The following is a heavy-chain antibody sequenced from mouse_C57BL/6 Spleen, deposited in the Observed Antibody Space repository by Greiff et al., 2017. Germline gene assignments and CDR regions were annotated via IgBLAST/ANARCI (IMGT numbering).Heavy chain of an antibody. CDR1: GFTFSSYT. CDR2: ISGGGGNT. J-gene: IGHJ3*01. V-gene: IGHV5-9*01. CDR3: ARHEDYDPFAY. D-gene: IGHD2-4*01. Sequence: EVMLVESGGGLVKPGGSLKLSCAASGFTFSSYTMSWVRQTPEKRLEWVATISGGGGNTYYPDSVKGRFTISRDNAKNTLYLQMSSLGSEDTAVYYCARHEDYDPFAYWGQGTLVTVSA.